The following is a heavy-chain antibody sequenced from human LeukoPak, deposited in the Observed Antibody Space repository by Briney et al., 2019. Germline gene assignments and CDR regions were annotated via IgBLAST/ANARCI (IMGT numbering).Heavy chain of an antibody. CDR1: GYAFPSYW. CDR3: ARRFDFHDGEAVQRYFDL. J-gene: IGHJ2*01. D-gene: IGHD2-21*01. Sequence: GESLKISCHGSGYAFPSYWIGWVRQMPRKGLEWVGHIFPGDSDTRYSPSFRGQVTISADESTSTAYLQWISLKPSDTAIYYCARRFDFHDGEAVQRYFDLRGRGTLVTVSS. V-gene: IGHV5-51*01. CDR2: IFPGDSDT.